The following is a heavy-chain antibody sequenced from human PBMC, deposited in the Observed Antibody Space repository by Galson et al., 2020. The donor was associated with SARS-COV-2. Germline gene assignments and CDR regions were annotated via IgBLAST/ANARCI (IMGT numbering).Heavy chain of an antibody. V-gene: IGHV5-51*01. CDR1: GYSFTNYW. CDR2: IYPRDSDT. J-gene: IGHJ2*01. Sequence: GESLKISCKASGYSFTNYWIGWVRQMPGKGLEWMGVIYPRDSDTRYRPSFQGQVTISTDNSINTAYLQWSSLEASDTAIYYCARHYGGDSGWYFDLWGRGALVTVSS. D-gene: IGHD2-21*02. CDR3: ARHYGGDSGWYFDL.